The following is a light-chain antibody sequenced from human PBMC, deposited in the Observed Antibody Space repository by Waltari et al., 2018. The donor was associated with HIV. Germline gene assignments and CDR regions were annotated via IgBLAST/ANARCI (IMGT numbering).Light chain of an antibody. CDR2: DVN. CDR3: CSYAGGPFV. Sequence: QSALTQPASVSGSLGQSVNMSCSGSDSDVCKYVFVSWYQHNPGQAPHLLIYDVNTRPSGVSLRFSGSKSGNTASLTISGLQAEDEADYYCCSYAGGPFVFGSGT. J-gene: IGLJ1*01. V-gene: IGLV2-23*02. CDR1: DSDVCKYVF.